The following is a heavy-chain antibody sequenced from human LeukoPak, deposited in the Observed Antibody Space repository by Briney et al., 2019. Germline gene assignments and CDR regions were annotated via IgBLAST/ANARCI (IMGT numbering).Heavy chain of an antibody. CDR1: GFTFSNFV. CDR2: ISASGAAT. J-gene: IGHJ4*02. Sequence: GGSLRLSCAASGFTFSNFVMSWVRQAPGKGLQWVSSISASGAATYYADSVKGRFAISRDNSKNTLYLQMNSLRAEDTAVYYCATRPVPATKYYFDHWSQATLVSVSS. D-gene: IGHD6-19*01. CDR3: ATRPVPATKYYFDH. V-gene: IGHV3-23*01.